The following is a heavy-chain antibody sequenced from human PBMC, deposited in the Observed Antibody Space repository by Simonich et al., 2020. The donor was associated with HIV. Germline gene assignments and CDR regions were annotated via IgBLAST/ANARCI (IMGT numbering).Heavy chain of an antibody. V-gene: IGHV1-24*01. J-gene: IGHJ2*01. Sequence: QVQLVQSGAEVKKPGASVKVSCKVSGHSLAELSMTWVRQTPGRGLEWMGGFDPEPGETIYAHKLQGRVTMTEDTATDTAYMELSGLRSEDTALYYCATWEVKDDVLTGFTYWYFDLWGRGTLVTVSS. D-gene: IGHD3-9*01. CDR1: GHSLAELS. CDR2: FDPEPGET. CDR3: ATWEVKDDVLTGFTYWYFDL.